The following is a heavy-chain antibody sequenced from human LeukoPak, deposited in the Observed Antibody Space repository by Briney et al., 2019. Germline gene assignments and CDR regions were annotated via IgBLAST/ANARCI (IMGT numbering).Heavy chain of an antibody. CDR1: GYSFTSYG. D-gene: IGHD4-11*01. CDR2: ISSYNGNT. V-gene: IGHV1-18*01. Sequence: ASVNVSCTASGYSFTSYGISWVRQAPGQGLEWMGWISSYNGNTNYAQKLQGRVTMTTDTSTSTAYMELRSLRSDDTAVYYCAREGSNFYFDCWGQGTLVTVSS. J-gene: IGHJ4*02. CDR3: AREGSNFYFDC.